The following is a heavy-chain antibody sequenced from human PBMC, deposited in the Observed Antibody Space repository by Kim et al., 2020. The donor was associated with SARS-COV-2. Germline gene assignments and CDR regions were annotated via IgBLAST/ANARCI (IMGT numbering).Heavy chain of an antibody. CDR3: AKGGSSWTYYYYGMDV. D-gene: IGHD6-13*01. V-gene: IGHV3-9*01. CDR1: GFTFDDYA. Sequence: GGSLRLSCAASGFTFDDYAMHWVRQAPGKGLEWFSGISWNSGSIGYADSVKGRFTISRDNAKNSLYLQRNSLRAEDTSLYYCAKGGSSWTYYYYGMDVLG. J-gene: IGHJ6*01. CDR2: ISWNSGSI.